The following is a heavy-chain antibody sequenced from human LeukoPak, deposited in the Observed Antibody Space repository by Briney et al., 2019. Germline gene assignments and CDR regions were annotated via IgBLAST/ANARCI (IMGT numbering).Heavy chain of an antibody. CDR3: ARDRAAAALYFDF. D-gene: IGHD6-13*01. Sequence: VQSGAEVKKPGATVKVSCKASGYTFAGYYIHWVRQAPGQGLEWMGWMNPNNGAINYAQKFQGRVTMTRDTSISTAYMELSMLTSDDTAVYYCARDRAAAALYFDFWGQGTLVTVSS. J-gene: IGHJ4*02. V-gene: IGHV1-2*02. CDR1: GYTFAGYY. CDR2: MNPNNGAI.